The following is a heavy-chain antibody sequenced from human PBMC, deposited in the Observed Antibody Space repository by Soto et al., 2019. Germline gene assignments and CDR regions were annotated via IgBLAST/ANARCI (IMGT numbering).Heavy chain of an antibody. CDR1: GFTFSNYW. V-gene: IGHV3-74*01. D-gene: IGHD5-12*01. CDR2: INSGGSST. J-gene: IGHJ4*02. Sequence: EVQLVESGGGLVQPGGSLTLSCAASGFTFSNYWMHWVGQAPGKGLVWVSRINSGGSSTRYADSVKGRFTISRDNARNTLYVQMNSLRVEDTAVYYCARAGDRGYEPDGWGQGPLVNVSS. CDR3: ARAGDRGYEPDG.